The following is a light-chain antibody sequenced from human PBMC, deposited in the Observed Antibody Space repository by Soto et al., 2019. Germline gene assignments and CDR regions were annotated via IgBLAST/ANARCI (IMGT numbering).Light chain of an antibody. CDR2: DSS. CDR1: QNIGSY. Sequence: EIVLTQSPATLSLSPGERATLSCRASQNIGSYLAWYQQSPGQAPRLLIYDSSNRATGIPARFSGSGSGTEFTLTISSLQSEDFAVHYCQQYNNWPPMFGQGTKVDIK. J-gene: IGKJ1*01. CDR3: QQYNNWPPM. V-gene: IGKV3-11*01.